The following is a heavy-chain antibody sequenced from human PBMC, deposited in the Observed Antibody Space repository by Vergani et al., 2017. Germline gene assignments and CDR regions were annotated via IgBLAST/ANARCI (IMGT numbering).Heavy chain of an antibody. Sequence: QLQLQESGPGLVKPSETLSLTCTVSGGSISSSSYYWGWIRQPPGKGLECIGGIYYSGSTDYNPSLKSRDTISVDTSKDQFSLKLSSVTAADTAVYYCARLKGAYYDFCSGQIGAFDIWGQGTMVTVSS. J-gene: IGHJ3*02. CDR2: IYYSGST. CDR3: ARLKGAYYDFCSGQIGAFDI. CDR1: GGSISSSSYY. D-gene: IGHD3-3*01. V-gene: IGHV4-39*01.